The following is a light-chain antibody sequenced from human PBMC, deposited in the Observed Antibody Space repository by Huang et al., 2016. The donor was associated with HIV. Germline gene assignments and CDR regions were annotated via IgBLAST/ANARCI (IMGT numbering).Light chain of an antibody. Sequence: DIKMTQSPSSLSASVGDRITITCRASQDITNSLAWYQQKSGKAPKLLLYGASTLESGVPSRFSGSGSGADYTLNISSLQPEDYASYYCQQYYSPPRTFGQGTKVETK. V-gene: IGKV1-NL1*01. CDR3: QQYYSPPRT. CDR1: QDITNS. J-gene: IGKJ1*01. CDR2: GAS.